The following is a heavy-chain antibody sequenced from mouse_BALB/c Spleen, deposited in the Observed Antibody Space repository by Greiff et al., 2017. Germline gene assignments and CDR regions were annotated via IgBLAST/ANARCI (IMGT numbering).Heavy chain of an antibody. CDR2: IYPSDSYT. V-gene: IGHV1-69*02. D-gene: IGHD3-3*01. CDR3: TRGTLYAMDC. J-gene: IGHJ4*01. CDR1: GYTFTSYW. Sequence: VQLQQPGAELVRPGASVKLSCKASGYTFTSYWINWVKQRPGQGLEWIGNIYPSDSYTNYNQKFKDKATLTVDKSSSTAYMQLSSPTSEDSAVYYCTRGTLYAMDCGGQGTSVTVSS.